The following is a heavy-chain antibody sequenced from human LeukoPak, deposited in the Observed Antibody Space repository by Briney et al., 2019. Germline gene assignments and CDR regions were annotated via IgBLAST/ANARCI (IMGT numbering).Heavy chain of an antibody. J-gene: IGHJ3*02. Sequence: PGGSLRLSCAASGFTFSSYSMNWVRQAPGKGLEWVSSISSSSSYIHYADSVKGRFTISRDNAKNSLYLQMNSLRAEDTAVYYCARDREGGSSWYRAFDIWGQGTMVTVSS. CDR2: ISSSSSYI. D-gene: IGHD6-13*01. CDR3: ARDREGGSSWYRAFDI. V-gene: IGHV3-21*01. CDR1: GFTFSSYS.